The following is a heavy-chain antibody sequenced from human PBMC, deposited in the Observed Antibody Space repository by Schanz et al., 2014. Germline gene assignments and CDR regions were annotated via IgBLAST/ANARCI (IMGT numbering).Heavy chain of an antibody. CDR1: GGTFSSFG. V-gene: IGHV1-69*04. CDR2: IIPSLGLA. Sequence: QVQLVQSEAEVKKPGSSVKVSCKASGGTFSSFGINWVRQAPGQGLEWMGRIIPSLGLAKYEQKFQDKITITADTSTTTAYMELSSLRSDDTALYYCTRGGYSYALSAFDISGQGAIVTVSS. CDR3: TRGGYSYALSAFDI. D-gene: IGHD5-18*01. J-gene: IGHJ3*02.